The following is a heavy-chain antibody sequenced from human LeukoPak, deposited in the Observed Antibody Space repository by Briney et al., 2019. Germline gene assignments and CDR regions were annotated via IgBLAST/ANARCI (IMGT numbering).Heavy chain of an antibody. J-gene: IGHJ6*03. CDR2: IIPIFGTA. CDR1: GGTFSSYA. CDR3: ASKSSRIAARPSTTCYYYMDV. Sequence: GASVKVSCKASGGTFSSYAISWVRQAPGQGLEWMGGIIPIFGTANYAQKFQGRVTIAADESTSTAYMELSSLRSEDTAVYYCASKSSRIAARPSTTCYYYMDVWAKGPRSPSP. V-gene: IGHV1-69*13. D-gene: IGHD6-6*01.